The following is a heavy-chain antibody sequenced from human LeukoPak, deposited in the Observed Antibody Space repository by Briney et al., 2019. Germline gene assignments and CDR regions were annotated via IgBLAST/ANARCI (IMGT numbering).Heavy chain of an antibody. V-gene: IGHV3-7*03. CDR1: GFXXXNYA. CDR2: IKVDGSEK. J-gene: IGHJ4*02. D-gene: IGHD5-18*01. CDR3: ARGASGYSYG. Sequence: SGFXXXNYAMSWVRQAPGXGLEWVANIKVDGSEKYYVDSVKGRFTISRDNAENSLYLQMNSLRAEDTAVYYCARGASGYSYGWGQGTLVTVSS.